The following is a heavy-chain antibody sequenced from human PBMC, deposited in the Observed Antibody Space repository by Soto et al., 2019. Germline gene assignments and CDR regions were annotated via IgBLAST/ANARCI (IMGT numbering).Heavy chain of an antibody. J-gene: IGHJ4*01. CDR2: IYYGGST. V-gene: IGHV4-31*03. CDR3: ARGGYYYENSGQNAYDY. CDR1: GGSISSGGYY. Sequence: PSETLSLTYTVSGGSISSGGYYWSWIRQHPGKGLEWIGYIYYGGSTYYNPSLKSRATISGDTSKNQFSLKLSSVTAADTAVYYCARGGYYYENSGQNAYDYWGQGILVTV. D-gene: IGHD3-22*01.